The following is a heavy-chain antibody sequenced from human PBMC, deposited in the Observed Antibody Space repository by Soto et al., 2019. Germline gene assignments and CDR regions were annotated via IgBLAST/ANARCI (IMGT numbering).Heavy chain of an antibody. CDR2: INHSGST. V-gene: IGHV4-34*01. CDR3: AGNIVATISSFDY. J-gene: IGHJ4*02. Sequence: SETLSLTCAVYGESFSGYYWSWIRQPPGKGLEWIGEINHSGSTNYNPSLKSRVTMSVDTSKNQFSLKLSSVTAADTAVYYGAGNIVATISSFDYWGQGTLVTLSS. D-gene: IGHD5-12*01. CDR1: GESFSGYY.